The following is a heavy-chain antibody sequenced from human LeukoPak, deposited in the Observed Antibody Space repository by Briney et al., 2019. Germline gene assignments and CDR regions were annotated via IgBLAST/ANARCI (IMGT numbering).Heavy chain of an antibody. Sequence: GGSLRLSCAASGFTFSSYGMHWVRQAPGKGLEWVAFIRYDGSNKYYADSVKGRFTISRDNSKNTLYLQMNSLRAEDTAVYYCARALATYSYFDYWGQGTLVTVSS. CDR1: GFTFSSYG. D-gene: IGHD4-11*01. CDR3: ARALATYSYFDY. V-gene: IGHV3-30*02. CDR2: IRYDGSNK. J-gene: IGHJ4*02.